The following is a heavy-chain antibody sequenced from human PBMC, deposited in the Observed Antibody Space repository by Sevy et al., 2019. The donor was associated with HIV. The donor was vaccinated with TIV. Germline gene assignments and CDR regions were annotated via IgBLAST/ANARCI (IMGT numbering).Heavy chain of an antibody. CDR3: AKGFCSGATCPRDYYYDGMDV. Sequence: GGSLRLSCPASEFTFSSYAMSWVRQAPGKGLEWVSSISGSGRFTYYADFVEGRFIISRDNSKNTLSVQMNSLRAEDTAVYYCAKGFCSGATCPRDYYYDGMDVWGQGTTVTVSS. CDR2: ISGSGRFT. J-gene: IGHJ6*02. CDR1: EFTFSSYA. V-gene: IGHV3-23*01. D-gene: IGHD2-15*01.